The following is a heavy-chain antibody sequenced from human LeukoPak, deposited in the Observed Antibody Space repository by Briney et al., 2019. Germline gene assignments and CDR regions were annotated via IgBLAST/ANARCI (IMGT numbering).Heavy chain of an antibody. CDR3: ARVSYGHLYYYYYMDV. CDR1: GYTFTSYD. CDR2: MNPNSGNT. V-gene: IGHV1-8*01. J-gene: IGHJ6*03. D-gene: IGHD5-18*01. Sequence: ASVKVSCKASGYTFTSYDINWVRQAPGQGLEWMGWMNPNSGNTGYAQKFQGRVTMTRNTSISTAYMELSSLRSEDTAVYYCARVSYGHLYYYYYMDVWGKGTTVTVSS.